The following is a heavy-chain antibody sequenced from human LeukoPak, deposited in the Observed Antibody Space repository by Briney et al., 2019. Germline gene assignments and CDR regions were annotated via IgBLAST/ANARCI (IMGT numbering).Heavy chain of an antibody. V-gene: IGHV3-23*01. CDR2: ISAGDPST. CDR3: AKGLMPRFSYGSGSYID. CDR1: GFTFSNYA. D-gene: IGHD3-10*01. J-gene: IGHJ4*02. Sequence: GGSLRLSCAASGFTFSNYAMSLVRQAPGKGLEWVSGISAGDPSTYYADSVKGRFTISRDNSKNTLYLQMNSLRAEDTAVYYCAKGLMPRFSYGSGSYIDWGQGTLVTVSS.